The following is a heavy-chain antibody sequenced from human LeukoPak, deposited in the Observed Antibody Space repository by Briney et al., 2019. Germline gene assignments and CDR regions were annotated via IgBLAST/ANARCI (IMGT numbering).Heavy chain of an antibody. Sequence: GASVKVSCKASGYTFTSYAMHWVRQAPGQRLEWMGWINAGNGNTKYSQEFQGRVTITRDTSASTAYMELSSLRSEDMAVYYCAREVSGSHGYVHWFDPWGQGTLVTVSS. D-gene: IGHD5-18*01. CDR1: GYTFTSYA. CDR2: INAGNGNT. V-gene: IGHV1-3*03. J-gene: IGHJ5*02. CDR3: AREVSGSHGYVHWFDP.